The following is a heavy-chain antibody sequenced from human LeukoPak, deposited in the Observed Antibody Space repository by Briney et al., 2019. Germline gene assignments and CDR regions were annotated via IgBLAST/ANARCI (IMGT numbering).Heavy chain of an antibody. V-gene: IGHV3-11*04. Sequence: GGSLRLSCAASGFTFSDYYMSWIRQAPGKGLEWVSYISSSGSTIYYADSVKGRFTISRDNAKNSLYLQMNSLRAEDTAVYYCARDQYYDFWSGYYSAGYFDYWGQGTLVTVSS. D-gene: IGHD3-3*01. J-gene: IGHJ4*02. CDR1: GFTFSDYY. CDR3: ARDQYYDFWSGYYSAGYFDY. CDR2: ISSSGSTI.